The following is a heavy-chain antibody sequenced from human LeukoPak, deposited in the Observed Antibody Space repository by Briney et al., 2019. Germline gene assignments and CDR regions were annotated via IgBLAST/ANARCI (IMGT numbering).Heavy chain of an antibody. V-gene: IGHV4-59*01. Sequence: SETLSLTCTVSGGSISSYYWSWIRQPPGKGVEWIGYIYYSGSTNYNPSLKSRVTISVDTSKNQFSLKLSSVTAADTAVYYCARGVDTAMVTPSYYYYMDVWGKGTTVTISS. CDR2: IYYSGST. CDR3: ARGVDTAMVTPSYYYYMDV. D-gene: IGHD5-18*01. J-gene: IGHJ6*03. CDR1: GGSISSYY.